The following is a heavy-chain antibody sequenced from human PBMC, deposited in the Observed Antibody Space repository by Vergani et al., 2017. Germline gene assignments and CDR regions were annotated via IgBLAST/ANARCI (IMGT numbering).Heavy chain of an antibody. CDR1: GFPFITYG. Sequence: QVQLVESGGGVVQPGESLRLSCSASGFPFITYGMHWVRQAPGKGLEWVSFIQKDGIDKFYADSVRGRFTISRDISKNTLYLEMNSLSAEDTALYHSVKDHPVFDEWGRGTLVSVS. CDR2: IQKDGIDK. J-gene: IGHJ4*02. V-gene: IGHV3-30*02. CDR3: VKDHPVFDE.